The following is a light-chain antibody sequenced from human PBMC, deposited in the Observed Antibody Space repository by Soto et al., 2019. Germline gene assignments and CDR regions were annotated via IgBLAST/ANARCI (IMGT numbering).Light chain of an antibody. V-gene: IGKV3-20*01. J-gene: IGKJ1*01. CDR3: QQYGSSPWT. CDR1: QSVTTN. CDR2: GAS. Sequence: EIVLTQSPATLSVSPGERATLSCRASQSVTTNMAWYQQKPCQAPRLLIYGASTRATGIPARFSGSGSGTDFTLTISRLEPEDFAVYYCQQYGSSPWTFGQGTQVDI.